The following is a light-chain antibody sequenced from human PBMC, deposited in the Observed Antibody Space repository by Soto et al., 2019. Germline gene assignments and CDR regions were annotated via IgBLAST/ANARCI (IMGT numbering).Light chain of an antibody. V-gene: IGLV2-14*01. CDR2: GVR. J-gene: IGLJ1*01. CDR3: SSFTTTRLYV. CDR1: SSDVGGFNY. Sequence: QSALTQPASVSGSPGQSITISCTGTSSDVGGFNYVSWYQQHPGKAPRLLIHGVRNRPPGISSRFSASKSGLTASLTISGLLPEDEADYFCSSFTTTRLYVFGRGTKVTVL.